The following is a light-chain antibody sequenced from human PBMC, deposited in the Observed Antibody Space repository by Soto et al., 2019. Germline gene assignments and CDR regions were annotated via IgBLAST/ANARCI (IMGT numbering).Light chain of an antibody. CDR2: GNN. J-gene: IGLJ2*01. V-gene: IGLV1-40*01. CDR1: SSNIRAGYD. CDR3: QSYDSSLSGSVV. Sequence: QSVLTQPPSVSGAPGQRVTISCTGSSSNIRAGYDVHWYQQLPGTAPKLLIYGNNNQPSGVPDRFSGSKSGTSASLAITGLQAEDEADYYCQSYDSSLSGSVVFGGGTKLTVL.